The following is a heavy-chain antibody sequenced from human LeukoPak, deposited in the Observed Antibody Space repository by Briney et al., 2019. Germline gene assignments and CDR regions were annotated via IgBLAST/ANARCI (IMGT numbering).Heavy chain of an antibody. D-gene: IGHD2-2*03. Sequence: SETLSLTCTVSGGSISSSSYYWGWIRQPPGKGLEWIGSIYYSGSTYYNPSLKSRVTISVDTSKNQFSLKLSSVTAADTAVYYCARHIGYCSSTSCYWAVQVDYWGQGTLVTVSS. CDR2: IYYSGST. J-gene: IGHJ4*02. CDR3: ARHIGYCSSTSCYWAVQVDY. CDR1: GGSISSSSYY. V-gene: IGHV4-39*01.